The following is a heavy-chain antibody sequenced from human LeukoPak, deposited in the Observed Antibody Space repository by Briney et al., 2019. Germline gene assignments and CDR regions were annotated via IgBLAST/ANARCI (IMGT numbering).Heavy chain of an antibody. CDR3: AKGGRGSSSWYLLWFDP. Sequence: GGSLRLSCAASAFTFSNYGIHWVRQAPGKGLEWVAVISYDGSDKYYADSVKGRFTISRDNSKNTLYLQMNSLRAEDTAVYYCAKGGRGSSSWYLLWFDPWGQGTLVTVSS. D-gene: IGHD6-13*01. CDR1: AFTFSNYG. CDR2: ISYDGSDK. V-gene: IGHV3-30*18. J-gene: IGHJ5*02.